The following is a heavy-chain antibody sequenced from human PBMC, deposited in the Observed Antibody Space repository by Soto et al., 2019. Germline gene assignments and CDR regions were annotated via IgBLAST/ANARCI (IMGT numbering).Heavy chain of an antibody. Sequence: ASVKVSWKASGYTFTSYYMHWVRQAPGQGLEWKGIINPSGGSTSYAQKFQGRVTMTRDTSASTVYMELSSLRSEDTAVYYCVAVWFGALFAFHIWGQGTMVTVS. CDR1: GYTFTSYY. CDR2: INPSGGST. J-gene: IGHJ3*02. V-gene: IGHV1-46*01. D-gene: IGHD3-10*01. CDR3: VAVWFGALFAFHI.